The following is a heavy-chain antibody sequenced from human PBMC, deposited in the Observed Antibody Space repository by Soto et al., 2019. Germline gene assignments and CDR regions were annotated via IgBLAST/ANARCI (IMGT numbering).Heavy chain of an antibody. CDR2: IYYSGST. D-gene: IGHD6-13*01. CDR1: GGSISSGGYY. CDR3: ARFTKGIAPAGTHYFDY. V-gene: IGHV4-31*03. J-gene: IGHJ4*02. Sequence: QVQLQESGPGLVKPSQTLSLTCTVSGGSISSGGYYWSWIRQHPGKGLELIGYIYYSGSTYYNPSLKSRVTISVDTSKNQFSLKLSSVTAADTAVYYCARFTKGIAPAGTHYFDYWGQGTLVTVSS.